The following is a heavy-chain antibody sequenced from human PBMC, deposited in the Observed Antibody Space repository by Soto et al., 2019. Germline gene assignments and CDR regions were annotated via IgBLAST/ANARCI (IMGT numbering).Heavy chain of an antibody. CDR2: THYSGSV. CDR3: ATGSRSSTSDAFDI. CDR1: GDSVSSYY. V-gene: IGHV4-59*02. D-gene: IGHD3-10*01. J-gene: IGHJ3*02. Sequence: SETLSLICTDFGDSVSSYYWTCIRQPQGKGLEWIGYTHYSGSVHYNPSLMSWLAMSVDTSKNQFSLKLNSVTAADTAVYYCATGSRSSTSDAFDIWDRGTMVT.